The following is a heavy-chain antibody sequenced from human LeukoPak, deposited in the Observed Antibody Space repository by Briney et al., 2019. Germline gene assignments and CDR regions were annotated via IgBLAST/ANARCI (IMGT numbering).Heavy chain of an antibody. CDR3: ARLKFGSNVLDY. CDR1: GYTFSNSG. D-gene: IGHD2-8*01. J-gene: IGHJ4*02. V-gene: IGHV1-18*01. Sequence: ASVKVSCKASGYTFSNSGPSWVRQAPGQGLEWMGWISVYNGNTNYEEKFQGRVTMTTDTSTSTAYMEMRSLRFYDTVVYYCARLKFGSNVLDYWGQGTLVTVSS. CDR2: ISVYNGNT.